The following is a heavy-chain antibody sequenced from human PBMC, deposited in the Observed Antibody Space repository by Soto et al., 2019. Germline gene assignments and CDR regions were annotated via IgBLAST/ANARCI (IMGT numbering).Heavy chain of an antibody. CDR3: ASSLGYCSGGSCFYYYGMDV. D-gene: IGHD2-15*01. CDR1: GGSFSGYY. J-gene: IGHJ6*02. CDR2: INHSGST. V-gene: IGHV4-34*01. Sequence: PSETLSLTCAVYGGSFSGYYWSWIRQPPGKGLEWIGEINHSGSTNYNPSLKSRVTISVDTSKNQFSLKLSSVTAADTAVYYCASSLGYCSGGSCFYYYGMDVWGQGTTVTVSS.